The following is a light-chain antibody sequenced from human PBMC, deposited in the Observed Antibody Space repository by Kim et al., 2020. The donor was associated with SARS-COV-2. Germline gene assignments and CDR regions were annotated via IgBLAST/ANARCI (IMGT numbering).Light chain of an antibody. CDR2: GAS. Sequence: SPGGRATLSCRASQSVSRNVAWYQQKPGQAPRLLIYGASTRATGIPARFSGSGSGTEFTLTISSLQSEDFAVYYCQQYNNWPPITFGQGTRLEIK. J-gene: IGKJ5*01. CDR3: QQYNNWPPIT. CDR1: QSVSRN. V-gene: IGKV3-15*01.